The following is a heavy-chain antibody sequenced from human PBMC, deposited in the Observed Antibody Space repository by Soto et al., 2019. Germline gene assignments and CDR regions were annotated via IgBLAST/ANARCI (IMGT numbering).Heavy chain of an antibody. CDR3: VKRHTTVATPANYFDY. D-gene: IGHD1-1*01. J-gene: IGHJ4*02. CDR2: FVGSTGST. Sequence: GGSLRPSCAASGFTFSSYTMNWVRQAPGKGLEWVSTFVGSTGSTFYADSVKGRFTISRDDSKNTLYLQMNSLRAEDTAVYYYVKRHTTVATPANYFDYWGQGTLVTVSS. CDR1: GFTFSSYT. V-gene: IGHV3-23*01.